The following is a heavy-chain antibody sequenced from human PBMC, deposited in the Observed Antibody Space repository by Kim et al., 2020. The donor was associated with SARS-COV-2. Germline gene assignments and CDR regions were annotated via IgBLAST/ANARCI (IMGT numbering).Heavy chain of an antibody. CDR1: GFTFSSYA. CDR3: AKAHSLRLLPPYYYYYMDV. D-gene: IGHD2-15*01. J-gene: IGHJ6*03. Sequence: GGSLRLSCAASGFTFSSYAMSWVRQAPGKGLEWVSAISGSGGSTYYADSVKGRFTISRDNSKNTLYLQMNSLRAEDTAVYYCAKAHSLRLLPPYYYYYMDVWGKGTTVTVSS. V-gene: IGHV3-23*01. CDR2: ISGSGGST.